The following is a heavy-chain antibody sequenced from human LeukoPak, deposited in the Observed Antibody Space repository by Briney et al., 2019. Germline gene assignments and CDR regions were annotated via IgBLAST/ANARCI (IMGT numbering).Heavy chain of an antibody. CDR1: GFTFDDYA. V-gene: IGHV3-9*03. D-gene: IGHD6-13*01. CDR2: ISWNSGSI. J-gene: IGHJ4*02. Sequence: GGSLRLSCAASGFTFDDYAMHWVRQAPGKGLEWVSGISWNSGSIGYADSVKGRFTISRDNAKNSLYLQMNSLRAEDMALYYCAKDTSGMYSMGGFDYWGQGTLVTVSS. CDR3: AKDTSGMYSMGGFDY.